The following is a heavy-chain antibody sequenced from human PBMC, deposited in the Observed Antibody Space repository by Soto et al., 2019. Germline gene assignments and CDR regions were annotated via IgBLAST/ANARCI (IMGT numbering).Heavy chain of an antibody. J-gene: IGHJ4*02. CDR3: ARHPGARTHFDY. Sequence: SSETLSLTCTVSGGSVSSGSYYWNWIRQPPGKGLEWIGYIYYSGATNYTPSLKSRVTISVDTSKNQFSLKVSSVIAADTAVYYCARHPGARTHFDYWGQGIQVTVSS. V-gene: IGHV4-61*01. CDR1: GGSVSSGSYY. CDR2: IYYSGAT.